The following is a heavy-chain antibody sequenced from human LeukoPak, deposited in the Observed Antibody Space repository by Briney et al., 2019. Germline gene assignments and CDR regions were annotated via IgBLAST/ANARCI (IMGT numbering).Heavy chain of an antibody. V-gene: IGHV4-59*01. D-gene: IGHD2-15*01. J-gene: IGHJ5*02. CDR2: IYYSGST. CDR1: GGSISSYY. Sequence: SETLSLTCTVSGGSISSYYWSWIRQPPGKGLEWIGYIYYSGSTNYNPSLKSRVTISVDTSKNQFSLKLSSVTAADTAVYYCARSGYCSGGSCYSRDRFDPWGQGTLVTVSS. CDR3: ARSGYCSGGSCYSRDRFDP.